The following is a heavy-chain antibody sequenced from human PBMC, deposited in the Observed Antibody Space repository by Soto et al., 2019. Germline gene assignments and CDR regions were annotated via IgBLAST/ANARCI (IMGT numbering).Heavy chain of an antibody. CDR1: GASLSSGSYF. CDR3: ASTPGYYDSRGYYYYYGRDV. D-gene: IGHD3-22*01. Sequence: KTSETLSLTCTVSGASLSSGSYFWSWIRQPPGKGLEYIGYIYYSGSTNYNPSLKSRVTISVDTSKNQFSLKLSSVTAADTAVYYCASTPGYYDSRGYYYYYGRDVWGQGTTVTVSS. CDR2: IYYSGST. J-gene: IGHJ6*02. V-gene: IGHV4-61*01.